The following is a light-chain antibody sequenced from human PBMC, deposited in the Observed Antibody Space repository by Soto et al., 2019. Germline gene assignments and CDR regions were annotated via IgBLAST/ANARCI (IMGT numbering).Light chain of an antibody. J-gene: IGKJ5*01. V-gene: IGKV1-12*01. CDR1: QSISSY. Sequence: IQMTQSTSSVSASVGDRVTITCPASQSISSYLNWYQQKPGKAPKLLIYAASSLQSGIPSRFSGSGSGTDFTLTISSLQPEDFATYFCQQANIFPITFGQGTRLEIK. CDR3: QQANIFPIT. CDR2: AAS.